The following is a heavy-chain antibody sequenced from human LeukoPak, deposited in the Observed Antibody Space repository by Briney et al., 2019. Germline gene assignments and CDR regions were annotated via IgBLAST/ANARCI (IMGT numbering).Heavy chain of an antibody. CDR3: ARDPFYRIYGYLDY. J-gene: IGHJ4*02. CDR1: GFTFDDYA. CDR2: ISWNSGSI. D-gene: IGHD2/OR15-2a*01. V-gene: IGHV3-9*01. Sequence: GRSLRLSCAASGFTFDDYAMHWVRQAPGKGLEWVSGISWNSGSIGYADSVKGRFAVSRDNSKNTLYLQLNSLRPEDTAVYFCARDPFYRIYGYLDYWGQGTRVTVSS.